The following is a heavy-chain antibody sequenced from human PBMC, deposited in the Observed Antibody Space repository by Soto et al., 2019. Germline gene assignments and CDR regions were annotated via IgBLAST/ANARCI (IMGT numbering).Heavy chain of an antibody. CDR3: ARERIVVVPAATYYYYYGMDV. D-gene: IGHD2-2*01. Sequence: GGSLRLSCAASGFTFSSYAMSWVRQAPGKGLEWVSAISGSGGSTYYADSVKGRFTISRDNSKNTLYLQMNSLRAEDTAVYYCARERIVVVPAATYYYYYGMDVWGQGTTVTVSS. CDR1: GFTFSSYA. CDR2: ISGSGGST. V-gene: IGHV3-23*01. J-gene: IGHJ6*02.